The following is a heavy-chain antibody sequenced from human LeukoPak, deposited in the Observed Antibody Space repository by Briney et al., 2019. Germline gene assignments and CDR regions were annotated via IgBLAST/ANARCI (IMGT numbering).Heavy chain of an antibody. V-gene: IGHV4-59*12. CDR2: IYYSGST. D-gene: IGHD3-3*01. Sequence: PSETLSLTCTVSGGSISSYYWSWIRQPPGKGLEWVGYIYYSGSTNYNPSLKSRVTISVDTSKNQFSLKLSSVTAADTAVYYCAGPDFWSGKDAFDIWGQGTMVTVSS. J-gene: IGHJ3*02. CDR1: GGSISSYY. CDR3: AGPDFWSGKDAFDI.